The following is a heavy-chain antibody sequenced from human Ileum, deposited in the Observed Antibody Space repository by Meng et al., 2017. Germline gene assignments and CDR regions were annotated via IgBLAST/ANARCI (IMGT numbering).Heavy chain of an antibody. CDR3: AKDPDELDS. Sequence: EGQLVGSGGGLVRPGGSLRLSCAASGFIFSSSGMNWVRQAPGKGLEWVSSISSSARNTYYADSVMGRFTISRDNSKNTVYLQMTSLRVEDTAVYYCAKDPDELDSWGQGTLVTVSS. CDR2: ISSSARNT. V-gene: IGHV3-23*04. CDR1: GFIFSSSG. J-gene: IGHJ4*02.